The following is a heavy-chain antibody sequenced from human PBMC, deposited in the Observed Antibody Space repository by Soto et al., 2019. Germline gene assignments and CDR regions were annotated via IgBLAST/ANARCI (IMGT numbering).Heavy chain of an antibody. CDR3: ATIPRRGYSYGIDY. CDR2: IYFTGAT. D-gene: IGHD2-21*02. CDR1: GGSISSGTSY. V-gene: IGHV4-31*03. J-gene: IGHJ4*02. Sequence: QVQLQESGPGLVKPSQTLSLTCNVSGGSISSGTSYWARIRQHPGEGLEWIVHIYFTGATYSNPSIRSRLSMSVDTSKNQCSLKLTSVTAADTATYYCATIPRRGYSYGIDYWGPGTLVTVSS.